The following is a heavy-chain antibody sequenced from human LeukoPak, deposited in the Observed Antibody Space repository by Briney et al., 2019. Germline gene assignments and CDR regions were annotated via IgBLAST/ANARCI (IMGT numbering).Heavy chain of an antibody. CDR2: IRYDGSNK. V-gene: IGHV3-30*02. Sequence: GGSLRLSCAASGFTFSSYGMHWVRQAPGKGLEWVAFIRYDGSNKYYADSVKGRFTISRDNSKNTLYLQMNSLRAEDTAVYYCAKGSATVTTPSDYWGQGTLVTVSS. J-gene: IGHJ4*02. D-gene: IGHD4-17*01. CDR3: AKGSATVTTPSDY. CDR1: GFTFSSYG.